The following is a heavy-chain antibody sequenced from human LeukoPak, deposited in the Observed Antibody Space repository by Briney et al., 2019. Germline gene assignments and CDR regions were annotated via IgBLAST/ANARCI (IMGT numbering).Heavy chain of an antibody. Sequence: SETLSLTCTVSGGSISSYYWSWIRQPPGKGLEWIRYIYYSGSTNYNPSLKSRVTISVDTSKNQFSLKLSAVTAADTAVYYCARATGVVTAIDYWGQGTLVTVSS. CDR2: IYYSGST. CDR3: ARATGVVTAIDY. CDR1: GGSISSYY. J-gene: IGHJ4*02. D-gene: IGHD3-3*01. V-gene: IGHV4-59*01.